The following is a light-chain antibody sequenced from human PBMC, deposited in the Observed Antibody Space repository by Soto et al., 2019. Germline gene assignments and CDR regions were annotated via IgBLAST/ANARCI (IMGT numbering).Light chain of an antibody. V-gene: IGLV1-44*01. CDR2: GNN. J-gene: IGLJ3*02. CDR3: AAWDDSLNGPV. CDR1: SSNIGSEA. Sequence: QSALTQPPSASGTPGQRVTISCSGSSSNIGSEAVNWYQQLPGTAPKLLIYGNNQRPSGVPDRFSGSKSGTSASLAISGLQSEDEADYYCAAWDDSLNGPVFGGGTKLTVL.